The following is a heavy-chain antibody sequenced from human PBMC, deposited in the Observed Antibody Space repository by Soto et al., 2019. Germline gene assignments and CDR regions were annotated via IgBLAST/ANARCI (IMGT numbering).Heavy chain of an antibody. CDR1: GYSFTSYW. D-gene: IGHD3-22*01. CDR3: ARLDYDSTQSAY. CDR2: IDPSDSYT. V-gene: IGHV5-10-1*01. Sequence: EVQLVQSGAEVKKPGEALRISCNGSGYSFTSYWISWVRQMPGKGLEWMGRIDPSDSYTNYSPSCQGHVTISADKSISTASLQWSSLKASDTAMYYCARLDYDSTQSAYWGQGTLVTVSS. J-gene: IGHJ4*02.